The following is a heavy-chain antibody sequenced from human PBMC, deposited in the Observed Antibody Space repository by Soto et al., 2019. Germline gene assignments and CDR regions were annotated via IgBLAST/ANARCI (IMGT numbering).Heavy chain of an antibody. J-gene: IGHJ5*02. V-gene: IGHV1-69*13. CDR1: GGTLSSYA. CDR3: AGYRVIAARPRYGFDA. D-gene: IGHD6-6*01. CDR2: VIPIFGTA. Sequence: SVKVSCKASGGTLSSYAISWVRQAAGQGLEGMGGVIPIFGTANYAQKFQGRVRITADESTSTAYMELSSLRWVDTAVYYCAGYRVIAARPRYGFDACVQGTLVTVSS.